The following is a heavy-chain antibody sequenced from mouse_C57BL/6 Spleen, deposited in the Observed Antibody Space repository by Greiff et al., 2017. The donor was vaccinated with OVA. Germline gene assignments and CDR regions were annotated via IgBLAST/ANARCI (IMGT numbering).Heavy chain of an antibody. CDR1: GFSLTSYG. CDR2: IWSGGST. V-gene: IGHV2-2*01. D-gene: IGHD2-1*01. CDR3: ARGDGNHWYFDV. J-gene: IGHJ1*03. Sequence: VKLQESGPGLVQPSQSLSITCTVSGFSLTSYGVHWVRQSPGKGLEWLGVIWSGGSTDYNAAFISRLSISKDNSKSQVFFKMNSLQADDTAIYYCARGDGNHWYFDVWGTGTTVTVSS.